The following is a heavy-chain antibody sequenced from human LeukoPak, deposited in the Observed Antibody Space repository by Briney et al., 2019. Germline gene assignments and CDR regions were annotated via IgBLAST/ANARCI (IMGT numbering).Heavy chain of an antibody. D-gene: IGHD3-22*01. J-gene: IGHJ5*02. V-gene: IGHV4-34*01. CDR1: GFTFSSYE. Sequence: PGGSLRLSCAASGFTFSSYEMNWVRQAPGKGLEWIGEINHSGSTNYNPSLKSRVTISVDTSKNQFSLKLSSVTAADTAVYYCARVEAYDSSPWGQGTLVTVSS. CDR2: INHSGST. CDR3: ARVEAYDSSP.